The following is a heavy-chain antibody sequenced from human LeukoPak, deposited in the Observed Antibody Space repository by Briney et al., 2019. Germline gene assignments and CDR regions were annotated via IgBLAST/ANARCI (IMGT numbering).Heavy chain of an antibody. Sequence: SVKVSCKASGGTFSSYAISWVRQAPGQGLEWMGRIIPILGIANYAQKFQGRVTITADKSTSTAYMELSGLRSEDTAVYYCARDPSSVEWPLTSYYFDYWGQGTLVTVSS. J-gene: IGHJ4*02. D-gene: IGHD1-26*01. CDR3: ARDPSSVEWPLTSYYFDY. V-gene: IGHV1-69*04. CDR1: GGTFSSYA. CDR2: IIPILGIA.